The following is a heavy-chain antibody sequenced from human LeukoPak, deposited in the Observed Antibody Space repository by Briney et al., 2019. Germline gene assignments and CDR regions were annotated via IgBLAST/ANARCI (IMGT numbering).Heavy chain of an antibody. CDR1: GYTFTGYY. D-gene: IGHD6-19*01. Sequence: ASVKVSCKASGYTFTGYYMHWVRQAPGQGLEWMGWINPNSGGTNYAQKFQGRVTMTRDTSISTAYMELSSLRAEDTALYYCARDLHSSGWPYYFDYWGQGTLVTVSS. J-gene: IGHJ4*02. V-gene: IGHV1-2*02. CDR2: INPNSGGT. CDR3: ARDLHSSGWPYYFDY.